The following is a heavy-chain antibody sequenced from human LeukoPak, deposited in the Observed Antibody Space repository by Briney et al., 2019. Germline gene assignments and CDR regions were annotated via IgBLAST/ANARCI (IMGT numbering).Heavy chain of an antibody. CDR3: ARVHCSSTSCSSRGYNWFDP. J-gene: IGHJ5*02. CDR1: GFTFSSYS. V-gene: IGHV3-21*01. Sequence: PGGSLRLSCAASGFTFSSYSMNWVRQAPGKGLEWVSSISSSSSYIYYADSVKGRFTISRDNAKNSLYLQMNSLRAEDTAVYYCARVHCSSTSCSSRGYNWFDPWGRGTLVTVPS. D-gene: IGHD2-2*01. CDR2: ISSSSSYI.